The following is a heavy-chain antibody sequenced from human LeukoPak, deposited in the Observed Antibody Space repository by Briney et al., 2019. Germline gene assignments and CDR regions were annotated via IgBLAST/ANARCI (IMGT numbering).Heavy chain of an antibody. Sequence: PGGSLRLSCAASGFTFSSYWMSWVRQAPGKGLEWVANIKQDGSEKYYVDSVKGRFTISRENAKNSLYLQMNSLRAEDTAVYYCARSGSSWSRLKYYYMDVWGKGTTVTVSS. J-gene: IGHJ6*03. CDR1: GFTFSSYW. D-gene: IGHD6-13*01. CDR2: IKQDGSEK. V-gene: IGHV3-7*01. CDR3: ARSGSSWSRLKYYYMDV.